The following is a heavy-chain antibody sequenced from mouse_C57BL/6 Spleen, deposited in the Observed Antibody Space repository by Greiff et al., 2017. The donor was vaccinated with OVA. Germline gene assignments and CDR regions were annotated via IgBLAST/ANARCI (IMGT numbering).Heavy chain of an antibody. D-gene: IGHD3-2*02. Sequence: EVQLQQSGPELVKPGASVKIPCKASGYTFTDYNMDWVKQSHGKSLEWIGDINPNNGGTIYNQKFKGKATLTVDKSSSTAYMQLSSLTSEDSAVYFCAKAAQAYFDYWGQGTTLTVSS. CDR1: GYTFTDYN. CDR3: AKAAQAYFDY. V-gene: IGHV1-18*01. CDR2: INPNNGGT. J-gene: IGHJ2*01.